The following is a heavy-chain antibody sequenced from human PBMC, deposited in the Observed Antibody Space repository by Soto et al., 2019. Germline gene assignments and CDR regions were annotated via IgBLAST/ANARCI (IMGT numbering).Heavy chain of an antibody. CDR3: TRGVAAASYYYYGMDV. CDR1: GFTFSGSA. J-gene: IGHJ6*02. V-gene: IGHV3-73*01. CDR2: IRSKANSYAT. D-gene: IGHD6-13*01. Sequence: GSLRLSCAASGFTFSGSAMHWVRQASGKGLEWVGRIRSKANSYATAYAASVKGRFTISRDDSKNTAYLQMYSLKTEDTAVYYCTRGVAAASYYYYGMDVWGQGTTVTVS.